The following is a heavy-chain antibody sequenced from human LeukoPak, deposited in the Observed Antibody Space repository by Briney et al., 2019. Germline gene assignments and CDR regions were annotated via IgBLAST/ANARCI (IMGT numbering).Heavy chain of an antibody. D-gene: IGHD6-13*01. J-gene: IGHJ4*02. CDR3: AKSSSWTYHNLDY. V-gene: IGHV3-23*01. CDR2: IRGSGGST. Sequence: RGSRSFASAASGFSFSSYAMSCVSQAPGKGLEWVSAIRGSGGSTYYRYSVKGRLTISRDNSMNTLSLQMNSLRAEDTALYYCAKSSSWTYHNLDYWGQGALWSPS. CDR1: GFSFSSYA.